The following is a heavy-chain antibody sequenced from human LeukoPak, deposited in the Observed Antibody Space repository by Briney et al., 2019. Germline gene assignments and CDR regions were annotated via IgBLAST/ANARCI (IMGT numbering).Heavy chain of an antibody. CDR2: IHSGGTT. J-gene: IGHJ4*02. V-gene: IGHV3-53*01. Sequence: GGSLRLSCAASGFTVSNNYMSWVRQAPGKGLEWVSVIHSGGTTSYADSVQGRFTISRDNSKTRVYLHMNSLRAEDTAVYYCARDSDSGYGPFASWGQGTLVTVSS. CDR3: ARDSDSGYGPFAS. CDR1: GFTVSNNY. D-gene: IGHD5-12*01.